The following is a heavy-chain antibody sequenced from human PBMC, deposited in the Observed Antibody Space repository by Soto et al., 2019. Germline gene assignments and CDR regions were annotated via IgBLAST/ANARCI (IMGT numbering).Heavy chain of an antibody. CDR1: GFTFSSYS. D-gene: IGHD2-8*01. Sequence: ESGGALVQPGGSLRLSCAASGFTFSSYSMNWVRQAPGKGLEWVSYISSTSSTMYYADSVKGRFTISRDNAENSLYLQMNSLRDEDTAVYYCARDFVYSFDYWGQGALVTVSS. V-gene: IGHV3-48*02. CDR2: ISSTSSTM. CDR3: ARDFVYSFDY. J-gene: IGHJ4*02.